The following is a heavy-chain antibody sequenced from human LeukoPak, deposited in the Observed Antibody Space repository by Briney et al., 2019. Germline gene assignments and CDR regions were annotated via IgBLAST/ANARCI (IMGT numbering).Heavy chain of an antibody. CDR1: GGTFSSYA. Sequence: ASVKVSCKASGGTFSSYAIGWVRQAPGQGLEWMGGIIPIFGTANYAQKFQGRVTITADESTSTAYMELSSLRSEDTAVYYCARNGGYSYGYDPWGQGTLVTVSS. V-gene: IGHV1-69*01. CDR3: ARNGGYSYGYDP. J-gene: IGHJ5*02. CDR2: IIPIFGTA. D-gene: IGHD5-18*01.